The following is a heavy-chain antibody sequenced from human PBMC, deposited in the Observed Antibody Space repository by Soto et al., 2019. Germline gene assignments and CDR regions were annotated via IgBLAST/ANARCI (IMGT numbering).Heavy chain of an antibody. CDR1: GFTVRANY. CDR3: AARNFEY. V-gene: IGHV3-53*01. Sequence: GGSLRLSCAVSGFTVRANYMSWVRQAPGKGLEWVSVIYSGGTTYYADSVKGRFIISRDISKNTLYLQMNSLRAEDTAVYYCAARNFEYWGQGTLVTVSS. J-gene: IGHJ4*02. CDR2: IYSGGTT.